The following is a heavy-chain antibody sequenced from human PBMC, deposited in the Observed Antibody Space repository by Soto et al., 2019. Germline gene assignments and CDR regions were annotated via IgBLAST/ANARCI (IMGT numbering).Heavy chain of an antibody. D-gene: IGHD2-15*01. J-gene: IGHJ5*02. CDR2: INSDGSRT. CDR3: ARVLYCSGGSCYSSNWFDP. Sequence: HPGGSLRLSFEASGFTFSSYWMHWVRQAPEKGLVWVSRINSDGSRTSYAHSVKGRFTISRDNAKNTLYLQMNSLRAEDTAVYYCARVLYCSGGSCYSSNWFDPWGQGT. V-gene: IGHV3-74*01. CDR1: GFTFSSYW.